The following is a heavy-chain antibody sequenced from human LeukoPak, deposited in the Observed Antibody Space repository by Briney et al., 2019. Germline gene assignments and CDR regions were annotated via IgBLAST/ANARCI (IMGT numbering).Heavy chain of an antibody. CDR1: GFTFSSYD. V-gene: IGHV3-30*18. Sequence: GGSLRLSCAASGFTFSSYDMHWVRQAPGKGLEWVAVISYDGNDKHYADSVKGRFTISRDNSKNTLYLQMNSLGVEDTAVYYCAKDQYDYVRGDFDYWGQGTLVTVSS. CDR2: ISYDGNDK. J-gene: IGHJ4*02. D-gene: IGHD3-16*01. CDR3: AKDQYDYVRGDFDY.